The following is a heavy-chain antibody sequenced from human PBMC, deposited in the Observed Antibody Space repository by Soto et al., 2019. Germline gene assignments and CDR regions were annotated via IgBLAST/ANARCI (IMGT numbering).Heavy chain of an antibody. CDR3: AASSGREFENTYIMDV. CDR2: MYTGGTA. D-gene: IGHD3-22*01. J-gene: IGHJ6*02. CDR1: GFSVRTNY. V-gene: IGHV3-53*01. Sequence: QPGGSLRLSCAASGFSVRTNYMSWVRQSPERGLEWVLIMYTGGTAYYADSVKGRFTISRDYFQNTLYLHMNALRVEDTAVYFCAASSGREFENTYIMDVWGLGTPVTVSS.